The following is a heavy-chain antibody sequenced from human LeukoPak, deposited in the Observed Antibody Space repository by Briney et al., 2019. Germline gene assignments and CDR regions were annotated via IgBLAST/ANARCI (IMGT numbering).Heavy chain of an antibody. CDR3: ARAYYSYMDV. CDR2: IYYSGST. J-gene: IGHJ6*03. CDR1: GGSISSSSYY. Sequence: PSETLSLTCTVSGGSISSSSYYWGWIRQPPGKGLEWIGSIYYSGSTYYNPSLKSRVAISVDTSKNQFSLKLTSVTAADTAVYYCARAYYSYMDVWGKGTTVTVSS. V-gene: IGHV4-39*01.